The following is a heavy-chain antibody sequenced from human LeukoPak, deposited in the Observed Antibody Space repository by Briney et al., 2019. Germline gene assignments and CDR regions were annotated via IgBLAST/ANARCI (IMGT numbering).Heavy chain of an antibody. CDR3: ARVDDYVWGSYYI. J-gene: IGHJ4*02. CDR2: INPNSGGT. Sequence: GASVKVSCKASGYTFTGYYMHWVRQAPGQGLEWMGWINPNSGGTNYAQKFQGRVTMTRDTSISTAYMELSRLRSDDTAVYYCARVDDYVWGSYYIWGQGTLVTVPS. V-gene: IGHV1-2*02. CDR1: GYTFTGYY. D-gene: IGHD3-16*01.